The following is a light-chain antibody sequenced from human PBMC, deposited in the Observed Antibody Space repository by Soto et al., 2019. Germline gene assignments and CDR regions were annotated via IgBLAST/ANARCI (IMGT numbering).Light chain of an antibody. Sequence: DIQMTQSPSTLSASVGERVTITCRASQSIDRWLAWYQQKPGKAPKVLIYEASRLSSGVSSRFGGSGSGTEFTLTLSSVQPDDFGTYYCQQYKSSSPSTFGQGTKLDIK. CDR2: EAS. V-gene: IGKV1-5*01. CDR1: QSIDRW. CDR3: QQYKSSSPST. J-gene: IGKJ2*01.